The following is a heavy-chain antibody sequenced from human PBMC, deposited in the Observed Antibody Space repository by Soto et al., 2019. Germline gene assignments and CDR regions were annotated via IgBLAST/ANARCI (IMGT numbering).Heavy chain of an antibody. CDR2: IVVGSGNT. CDR3: AANGLGYCSSTSCPYYYYMDV. CDR1: GFTFTSSA. J-gene: IGHJ6*03. V-gene: IGHV1-58*02. D-gene: IGHD2-2*01. Sequence: SVKVSCKASGFTFTSSAMQWVRQARGQRLEWIGWIVVGSGNTNYAQKFQERVTITRDMSTSTAYMELSSLRSEDTAVYYCAANGLGYCSSTSCPYYYYMDVWGKGTTVTVSS.